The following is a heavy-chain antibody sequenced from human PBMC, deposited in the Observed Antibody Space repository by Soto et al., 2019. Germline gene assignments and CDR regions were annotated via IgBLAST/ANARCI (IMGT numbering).Heavy chain of an antibody. J-gene: IGHJ5*02. CDR1: GGSISSYY. CDR2: IYYSGST. V-gene: IGHV4-59*01. Sequence: SETLSLTCSVSGGSISSYYWSWIRQPPGKGLEWIGYIYYSGSTNYNPSIKSRITISVDTSKNQFSLKLSSVTAADTAVYYCARERHYYDSSGYYSGWFDPWGQGTLVTVSS. CDR3: ARERHYYDSSGYYSGWFDP. D-gene: IGHD3-22*01.